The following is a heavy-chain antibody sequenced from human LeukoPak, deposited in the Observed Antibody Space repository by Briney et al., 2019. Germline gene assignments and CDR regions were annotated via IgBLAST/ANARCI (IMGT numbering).Heavy chain of an antibody. CDR3: ARELLGYFDY. Sequence: PSETLSLTCTVSGGSISSYYRSWIRQPPGKGLEWIGYIYYSGSTNYNPSLKSRVTISVDTSKNQFSLKLSSVTAADTAVYYCARELLGYFDYWGQGTLVTVSS. J-gene: IGHJ4*02. CDR1: GGSISSYY. D-gene: IGHD2-15*01. V-gene: IGHV4-59*01. CDR2: IYYSGST.